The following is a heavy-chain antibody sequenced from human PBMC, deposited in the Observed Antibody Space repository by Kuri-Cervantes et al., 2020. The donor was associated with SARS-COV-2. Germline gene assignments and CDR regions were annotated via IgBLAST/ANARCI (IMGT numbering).Heavy chain of an antibody. CDR3: ARDRGDAFDI. V-gene: IGHV3-7*01. J-gene: IGHJ3*02. CDR1: GFTFSSYW. Sequence: GESLKISCAASGFTFSSYWMSWVRQAPGKGLEWVANIKQDGSEKYYVDSVKGRFTISRDSAKNSLYLQMNSLRAEDTAVYYCARDRGDAFDIWGQGTMVTVSS. CDR2: IKQDGSEK.